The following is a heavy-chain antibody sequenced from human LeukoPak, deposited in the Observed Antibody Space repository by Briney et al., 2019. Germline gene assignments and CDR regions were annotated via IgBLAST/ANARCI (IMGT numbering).Heavy chain of an antibody. J-gene: IGHJ4*02. CDR1: GYTFTSYY. CDR3: ARVMQQLDYFDY. CDR2: INPSGGST. V-gene: IGHV1-46*01. D-gene: IGHD6-13*01. Sequence: GASVKVSCKASGYTFTSYYMPWVRQAPGQGLEWMGIINPSGGSTSYAQKFQGRVTMTRDTSTSTVYMELSSLRSEDTAVYYCARVMQQLDYFDYWGQGTLVTVSS.